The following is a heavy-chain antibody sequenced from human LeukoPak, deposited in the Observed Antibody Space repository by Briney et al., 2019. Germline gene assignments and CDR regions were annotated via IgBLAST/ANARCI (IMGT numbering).Heavy chain of an antibody. CDR3: ARGQPYGDYNWFDL. CDR1: GYTFTGYF. D-gene: IGHD4-17*01. J-gene: IGHJ5*02. CDR2: INSNTGGT. V-gene: IGHV1-2*06. Sequence: ASVKVSCKASGYTFTGYFMHWVRQAPGQGLEWMGRINSNTGGTTYAQKFQVRVTMTRDTSITTAHMELSRLKSDDTAVYYCARGQPYGDYNWFDLWGQGALVTVSS.